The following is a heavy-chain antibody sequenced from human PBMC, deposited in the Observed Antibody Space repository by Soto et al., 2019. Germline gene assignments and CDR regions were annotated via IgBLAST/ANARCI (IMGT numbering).Heavy chain of an antibody. D-gene: IGHD3-16*02. CDR3: ARVVQRYCYIPTCPNYFYYYMDV. CDR2: IYPGDSDT. Sequence: GESLKISCKGSGYSFTSYWIGWVRQMPGKGLEWMGIIYPGDSDTRYSPSFQGQVTISADKSISTAYLQWSSLKASDTAMYYCARVVQRYCYIPTCPNYFYYYMDVWGKGTTVTVSS. CDR1: GYSFTSYW. V-gene: IGHV5-51*01. J-gene: IGHJ6*03.